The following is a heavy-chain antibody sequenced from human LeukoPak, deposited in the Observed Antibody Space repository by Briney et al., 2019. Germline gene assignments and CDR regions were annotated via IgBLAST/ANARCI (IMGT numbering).Heavy chain of an antibody. CDR3: AKGYYYGSGSYYPFDV. CDR1: GFTFSNYA. V-gene: IGHV3-23*01. CDR2: ISGSGGST. D-gene: IGHD3-10*01. Sequence: PGGSLRLSCAASGFTFSNYAMSWVRQAPGKGLEWVSAISGSGGSTYYADSVKGLFTISRDNSKNTLYLQMNSLRAEDTAVYYCAKGYYYGSGSYYPFDVWGQGTTVTVSS. J-gene: IGHJ6*02.